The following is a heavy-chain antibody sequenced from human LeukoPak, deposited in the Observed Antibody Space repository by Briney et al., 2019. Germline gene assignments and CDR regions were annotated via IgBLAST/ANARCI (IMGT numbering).Heavy chain of an antibody. CDR3: ARGGYDFWSGYHPFDY. CDR1: GGSFSGYY. J-gene: IGHJ4*02. V-gene: IGHV4-34*01. CDR2: INHSGST. D-gene: IGHD3-3*01. Sequence: PSETLSLTCAVYGGSFSGYYWSWLRQPPGKGLEWIGEINHSGSTNYNPSLKSRVTISVDTSKNQFSLKLSSVTAADTAVYYCARGGYDFWSGYHPFDYWGQGTLVTVSS.